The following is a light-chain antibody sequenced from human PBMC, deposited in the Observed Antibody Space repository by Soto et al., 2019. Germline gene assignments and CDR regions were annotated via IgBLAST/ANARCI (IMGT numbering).Light chain of an antibody. Sequence: EIVLTQSPGTLSLSPGERATLSCRASQSVTSNSLAWFQQKPGQAPRLLIFGASSRVVDIPDRFSGCGSGTDFTLTISRLEPEDFAVYYCQQYGSAPYTFGQGTKLEIK. CDR1: QSVTSNS. CDR2: GAS. V-gene: IGKV3-20*01. CDR3: QQYGSAPYT. J-gene: IGKJ2*01.